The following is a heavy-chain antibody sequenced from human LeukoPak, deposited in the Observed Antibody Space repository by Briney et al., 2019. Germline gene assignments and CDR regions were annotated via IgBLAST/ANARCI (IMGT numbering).Heavy chain of an antibody. J-gene: IGHJ4*02. CDR2: IKPDGSEK. CDR3: ARGGGDYPDY. CDR1: GFTFSGYW. Sequence: GGSLRLSCAASGFTFSGYWMSWVRQAPGKGLEWVANIKPDGSEKYYADSVKGRFTISRDNSKNTLYLQMNSLRAEDTAVYYCARGGGDYPDYWGQGTLVTVSS. D-gene: IGHD4-17*01. V-gene: IGHV3-7*02.